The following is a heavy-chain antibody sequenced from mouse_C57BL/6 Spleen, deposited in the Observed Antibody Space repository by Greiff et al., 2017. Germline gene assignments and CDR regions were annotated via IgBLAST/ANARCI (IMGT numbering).Heavy chain of an antibody. J-gene: IGHJ3*01. CDR1: GFTFSDAW. CDR2: IRNKANNHAT. D-gene: IGHD2-1*01. CDR3: FYYGNPFAY. V-gene: IGHV6-6*01. Sequence: DVMLVESGGGLVQPGGSMKLSCAASGFTFSDAWMDWVRQSPEKGLEWVAEIRNKANNHATYYAESVKGRFTISRDDSKSSVYLQMNSLRAEDTGIYYCFYYGNPFAYWGQGTLVTVSA.